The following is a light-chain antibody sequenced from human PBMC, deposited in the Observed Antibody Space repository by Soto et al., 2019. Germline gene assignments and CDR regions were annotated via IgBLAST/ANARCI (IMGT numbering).Light chain of an antibody. J-gene: IGLJ1*01. CDR1: S. V-gene: IGLV2-8*01. CDR2: EVN. Sequence: QSVLTQPASVSGSSGQSITISCTGTSSRGAPKLMIYEVNKRPSGVPDRFSGSKSGNTASLTVSGLQAEDEADYYCSSYAGSSNVFGTGTKVTVL. CDR3: SSYAGSSNV.